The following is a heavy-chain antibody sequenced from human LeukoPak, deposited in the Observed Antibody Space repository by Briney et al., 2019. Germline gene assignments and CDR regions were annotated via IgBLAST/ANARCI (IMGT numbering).Heavy chain of an antibody. J-gene: IGHJ4*02. CDR2: INPNSGGT. Sequence: ASVKVSCKTSGYTFTSYYLHWVRQAPGQGFEWMGWINPNSGGTKYAQKFQGRVTMTRDTSISTAYMEVTRVTSDDTAVYYCARDNRGEYYFDYWGQGTLVTVSS. CDR3: ARDNRGEYYFDY. V-gene: IGHV1-2*02. CDR1: GYTFTSYY. D-gene: IGHD3-10*01.